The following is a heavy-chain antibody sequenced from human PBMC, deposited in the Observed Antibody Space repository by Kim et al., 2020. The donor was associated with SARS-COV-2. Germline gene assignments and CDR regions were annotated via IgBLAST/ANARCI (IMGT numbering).Heavy chain of an antibody. D-gene: IGHD1-26*01. Sequence: AKYADSVQGRFTISRDNAKNTLYLQMNNLRPEDAAVYYCARYSGSAFDIRGQGTMVSVSS. J-gene: IGHJ3*02. V-gene: IGHV3-74*01. CDR3: ARYSGSAFDI. CDR2: A.